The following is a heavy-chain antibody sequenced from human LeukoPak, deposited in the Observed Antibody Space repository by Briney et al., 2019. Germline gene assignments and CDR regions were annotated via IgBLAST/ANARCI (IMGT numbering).Heavy chain of an antibody. CDR3: AREVTYGSGSYYNGDY. D-gene: IGHD3-10*01. CDR2: INPSGGST. V-gene: IGHV1-46*01. CDR1: GYTFTSYY. Sequence: GASVKVSCRASGYTFTSYYMHWVRQAPGQGLEWMGIINPSGGSTSYAQKFQGRVTMTRDTSTSTVYMELSSLRSEDTAVYYCAREVTYGSGSYYNGDYWGQGTLVTVSS. J-gene: IGHJ4*02.